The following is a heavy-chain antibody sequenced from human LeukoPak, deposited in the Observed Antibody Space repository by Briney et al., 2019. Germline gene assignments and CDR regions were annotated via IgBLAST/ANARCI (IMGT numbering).Heavy chain of an antibody. CDR1: GYSINNYW. D-gene: IGHD2-15*01. Sequence: GESLKISCKGSGYSINNYWIGWVRQMPGKGLEWMGIIYPADSDIRYSPSSQGQVTISAGKSISTAYLQWSSLKASDTAMYYCARQEYCSGGSCYTWFDPWGQGTLVTVSS. J-gene: IGHJ5*02. CDR3: ARQEYCSGGSCYTWFDP. CDR2: IYPADSDI. V-gene: IGHV5-51*01.